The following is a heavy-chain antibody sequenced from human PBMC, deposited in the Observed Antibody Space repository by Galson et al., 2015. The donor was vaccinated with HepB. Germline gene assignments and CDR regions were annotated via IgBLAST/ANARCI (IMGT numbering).Heavy chain of an antibody. V-gene: IGHV1-69*02. CDR3: ARQWEVVKNYYGMDV. J-gene: IGHJ6*02. CDR1: GGTFSSYT. D-gene: IGHD1-26*01. CDR2: IIPILGIA. Sequence: SVKVSCKASGGTFSSYTISWVRQAPGQGLEWMGRIIPILGIANYAQKFQGRVTITADKSTSTAYMELSSLRSEDTAVYYCARQWEVVKNYYGMDVWGQGTTVTVSS.